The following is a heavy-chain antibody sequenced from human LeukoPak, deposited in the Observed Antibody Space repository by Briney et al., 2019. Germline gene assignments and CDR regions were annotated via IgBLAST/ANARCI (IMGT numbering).Heavy chain of an antibody. V-gene: IGHV4-34*01. J-gene: IGHJ4*02. D-gene: IGHD2-8*01. Sequence: SETLSLTCGVYGGSFNDYYWTWIRQSPGMGLEWIGEIIHSGRTNYSPSLTSRLTILVDTSKNQFSLELSSVTAADTAVYYCARGILVRVYAAFDYWSQGTLVTVSS. CDR3: ARGILVRVYAAFDY. CDR1: GGSFNDYY. CDR2: IIHSGRT.